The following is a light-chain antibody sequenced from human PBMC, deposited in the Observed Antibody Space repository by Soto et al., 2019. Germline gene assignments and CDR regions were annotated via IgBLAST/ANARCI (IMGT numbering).Light chain of an antibody. J-gene: IGKJ2*01. Sequence: DIQMTQSPSTLSASVGDRVTITCRASQSISSWLAWYQQKPGKAPKLLIYDASSWESGVPSRFSGSGSGTEFTLTISSLQPDDFATYYCQQYNSYPTFGQGTKLEIK. CDR1: QSISSW. V-gene: IGKV1-5*01. CDR2: DAS. CDR3: QQYNSYPT.